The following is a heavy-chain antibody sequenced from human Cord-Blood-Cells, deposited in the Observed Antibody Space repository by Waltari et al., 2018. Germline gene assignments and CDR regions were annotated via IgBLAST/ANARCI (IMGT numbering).Heavy chain of an antibody. CDR1: GCTFTGYY. J-gene: IGHJ2*01. CDR2: INPNSGGT. V-gene: IGHV1-2*02. CDR3: ARQVLGDWYFDL. Sequence: QVQLVQSGAEVKKPGASVKVSCKASGCTFTGYYMHWVRQAPGQGLGWMGGINPNSGGTNYAQKCQGRVTMTRDTSISTAYMELSRLRSDDTAVYYCARQVLGDWYFDLWGRGTLVTVSS.